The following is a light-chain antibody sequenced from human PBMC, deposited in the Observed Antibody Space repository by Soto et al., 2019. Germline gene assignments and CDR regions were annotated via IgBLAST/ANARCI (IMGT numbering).Light chain of an antibody. CDR1: QSVSSSS. J-gene: IGKJ2*01. CDR3: QQYDSSAYK. Sequence: EIVLTQSPGTLSLSPGERATLSCRASQSVSSSSLVWYQQKPGQAPGLLIYGASSRATGIPDRFSGSGSGTDFTLTIIRVETEDLEVYYCQQYDSSAYKFGQGTQLEI. CDR2: GAS. V-gene: IGKV3-20*01.